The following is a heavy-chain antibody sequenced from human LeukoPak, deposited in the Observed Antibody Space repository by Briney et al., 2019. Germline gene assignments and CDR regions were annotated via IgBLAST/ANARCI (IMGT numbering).Heavy chain of an antibody. D-gene: IGHD5/OR15-5a*01. J-gene: IGHJ6*03. Sequence: GGSLRLSCAASGFTFSSYGMHWVRQAPGKGLEWVAFIRYDGSNKYYADSVKGRFTISRDNSKNTLYLQMNSLRAEDTAVYYCAKDLLRSKEEGYYYYYMDVWGKGTTVTVSS. CDR3: AKDLLRSKEEGYYYYYMDV. CDR1: GFTFSSYG. CDR2: IRYDGSNK. V-gene: IGHV3-30*02.